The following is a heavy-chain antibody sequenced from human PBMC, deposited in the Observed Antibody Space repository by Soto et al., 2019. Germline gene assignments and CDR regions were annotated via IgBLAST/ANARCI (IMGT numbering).Heavy chain of an antibody. D-gene: IGHD3-10*01. Sequence: GESLKISCAASGFTFSSYAMSWVRQAPGKGLEWVSAISGSGGSTYYADSVKGRFTISRDNSKNTLYLQMNSLRAEDTAVYYCAKVYYGSGSYYNEYFQHWGQGTLVTVSS. CDR1: GFTFSSYA. J-gene: IGHJ1*01. V-gene: IGHV3-23*01. CDR3: AKVYYGSGSYYNEYFQH. CDR2: ISGSGGST.